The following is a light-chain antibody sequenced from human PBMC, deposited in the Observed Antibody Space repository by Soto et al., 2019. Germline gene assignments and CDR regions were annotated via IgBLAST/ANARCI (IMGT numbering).Light chain of an antibody. J-gene: IGKJ4*01. Sequence: EIVLTQSPATLSLSPGERATLSCRASQSVSSYLAWYQQKPGQAPRLLIYDASNRATGIPARFSGSGSGTDLILTISSLEAEDSAVYYCQHRSNWPPLTFGGGTKVEIK. CDR1: QSVSSY. V-gene: IGKV3-11*01. CDR2: DAS. CDR3: QHRSNWPPLT.